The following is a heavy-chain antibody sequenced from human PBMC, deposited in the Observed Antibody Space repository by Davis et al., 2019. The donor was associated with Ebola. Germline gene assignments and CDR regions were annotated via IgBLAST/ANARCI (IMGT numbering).Heavy chain of an antibody. CDR2: ISYDGSNK. V-gene: IGHV3-30-3*01. J-gene: IGHJ4*02. CDR3: ARHTAMLY. Sequence: PGGSLRLSCAASGFTFSSYAMHCVRQAPGKGLEWVAVISYDGSNKYYADSVKGRSTISRDNSKNTLYLQMNSLRAEDTAVYYCARHTAMLYWGQGTLVTVSS. CDR1: GFTFSSYA. D-gene: IGHD5-18*01.